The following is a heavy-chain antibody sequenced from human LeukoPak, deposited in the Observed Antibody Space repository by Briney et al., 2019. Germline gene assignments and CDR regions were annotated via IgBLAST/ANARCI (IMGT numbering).Heavy chain of an antibody. J-gene: IGHJ4*02. V-gene: IGHV3-21*01. CDR3: ARDKIVGATFFDY. CDR1: GFTFSSYS. CDR2: ISSSSSYI. D-gene: IGHD1-26*01. Sequence: GGSLRLSCAASGFTFSSYSMNWVRQAPGKGLEWVSSISSSSSYIYYADSVKGRFTISRDNAKNSLYLQMNSLRAEDTAVYYCARDKIVGATFFDYWGQGTLVTVSS.